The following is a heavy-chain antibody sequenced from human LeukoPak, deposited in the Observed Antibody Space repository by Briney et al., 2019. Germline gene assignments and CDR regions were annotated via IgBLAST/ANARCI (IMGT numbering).Heavy chain of an antibody. CDR2: IYYSGNT. CDR3: ARDRGGYSSSSEDYYYYMDV. D-gene: IGHD6-6*01. CDR1: GGSISSYY. V-gene: IGHV4-59*01. Sequence: SETLSLTCTVSGGSISSYYWSWIRQPPGKGLEWIGYIYYSGNTNYNPSLKSRVTISVDTSKNQFSLKLSSVTAADTAVYYCARDRGGYSSSSEDYYYYMDVWGKGTTVTVSS. J-gene: IGHJ6*03.